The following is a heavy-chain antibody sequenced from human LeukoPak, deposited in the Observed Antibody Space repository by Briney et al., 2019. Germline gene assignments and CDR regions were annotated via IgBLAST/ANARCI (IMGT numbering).Heavy chain of an antibody. CDR2: ISSSSSYI. D-gene: IGHD6-19*01. Sequence: PGGSLRLSCAASGFTFSNYGMNWVCQAPGKGLEWVSYISSSSSYIYYADSVKGRFTISRDNAKKSLYLQMDSLRAEDTAVYYCARDPPTITLAGNGNDYWGQGTLVTVSS. J-gene: IGHJ4*02. CDR1: GFTFSNYG. CDR3: ARDPPTITLAGNGNDY. V-gene: IGHV3-21*01.